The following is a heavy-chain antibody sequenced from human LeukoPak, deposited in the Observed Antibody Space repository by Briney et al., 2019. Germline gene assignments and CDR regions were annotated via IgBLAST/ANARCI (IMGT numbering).Heavy chain of an antibody. CDR2: IKQDGSEK. V-gene: IGHV3-7*05. J-gene: IGHJ4*02. CDR1: GFTFTDYW. D-gene: IGHD5-12*01. CDR3: ARWNSGWEFDY. Sequence: PGGSLRLSCVTSGFTFTDYWMTWVRQVPGKGLQWVAHIKQDGSEKYYVDSVKGRFTISRDNAKTSLYLEMNSLRAEDTAVYSCARWNSGWEFDYWGQGTLVSVSS.